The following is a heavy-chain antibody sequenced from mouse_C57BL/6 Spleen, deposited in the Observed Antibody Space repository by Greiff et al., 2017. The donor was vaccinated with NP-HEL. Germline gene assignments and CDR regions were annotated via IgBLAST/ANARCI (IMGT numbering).Heavy chain of an antibody. J-gene: IGHJ4*01. D-gene: IGHD2-4*01. V-gene: IGHV3-1*01. CDR1: GYSITSGYD. CDR3: ARDDDYDGSMDY. CDR2: ISYSGST. Sequence: EVQLQQSGPGMVKPSQSLSLTCTVTGYSITSGYDWHWIRHFPGNKLEWMGYISYSGSTNYNPSLKSRISITHDTSKNQFFLKLNSVTTEDTATYYCARDDDYDGSMDYWGQGTSVTVSS.